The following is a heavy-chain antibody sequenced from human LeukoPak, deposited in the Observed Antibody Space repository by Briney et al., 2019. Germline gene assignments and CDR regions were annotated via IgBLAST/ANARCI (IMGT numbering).Heavy chain of an antibody. Sequence: GGSLRLSCAASGYTFSSYAMSWVRQAPGKGLEWVSAISGSGGSTYYADSVKGRFTISRDNSKNTLYLQMNSLRAEDTAVNYCARDRRIQLWLGFDYWGQGTLVTVSS. CDR1: GYTFSSYA. J-gene: IGHJ4*02. CDR2: ISGSGGST. V-gene: IGHV3-23*01. D-gene: IGHD5-18*01. CDR3: ARDRRIQLWLGFDY.